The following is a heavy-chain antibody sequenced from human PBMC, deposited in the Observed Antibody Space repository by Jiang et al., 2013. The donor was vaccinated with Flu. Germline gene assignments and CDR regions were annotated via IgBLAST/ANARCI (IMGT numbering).Heavy chain of an antibody. D-gene: IGHD2-2*01. CDR1: GFIFGDYA. Sequence: GLVQPGRSLRLSCAACGFIFGDYAMTWFRQAPGKGLEWVGFIGSKAYGGTTEYAASVKGRFTISRDDSKSIAYLQINSLKTDDTAVYFCTRGAYQFEYWGQGALVTVSS. CDR3: TRGAYQFEY. V-gene: IGHV3-49*03. CDR2: IGSKAYGGTT. J-gene: IGHJ4*02.